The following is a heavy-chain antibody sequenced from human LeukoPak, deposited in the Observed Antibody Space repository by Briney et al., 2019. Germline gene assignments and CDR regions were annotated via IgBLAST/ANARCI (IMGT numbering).Heavy chain of an antibody. CDR3: ASRYDFWSGYYPFDY. J-gene: IGHJ4*02. CDR1: GGSISSSSYY. Sequence: PSETLYLTCTVSGGSISSSSYYWGWIRQPPGKGLEWIGSIYYSGSTYYNPSLKSRVTISVDTSKNQFSLKLSSVTAADTAVYYCASRYDFWSGYYPFDYWGQGTLVTVSS. CDR2: IYYSGST. V-gene: IGHV4-39*01. D-gene: IGHD3-3*01.